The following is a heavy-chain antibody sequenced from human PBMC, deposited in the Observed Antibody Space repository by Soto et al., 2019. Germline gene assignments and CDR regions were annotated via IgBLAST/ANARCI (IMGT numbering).Heavy chain of an antibody. CDR3: ARADERGFDY. CDR1: GFTFTSYG. D-gene: IGHD1-1*01. V-gene: IGHV1-18*04. Sequence: ASVKVSCKASGFTFTSYGITWVRQAPGQGLEWMGWISTYNGKTEYAQKFQGRVRMTTETSTSTAYMELSSLRSEDTAVYYCARADERGFDYWGQGTLVTVSS. J-gene: IGHJ4*02. CDR2: ISTYNGKT.